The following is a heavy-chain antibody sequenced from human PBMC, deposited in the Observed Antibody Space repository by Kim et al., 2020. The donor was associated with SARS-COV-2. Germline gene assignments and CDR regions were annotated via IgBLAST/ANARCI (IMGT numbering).Heavy chain of an antibody. CDR1: CHSIESGSSY. V-gene: IGHV4-39*01. Sequence: SETLSLTCIVSCHSIESGSSYWGWIRQSPGTGLEWIGSVYYNGNTHYNPSFKSRVTMSMDASANRFSLSLSRMTAADTAVYHCVRRGDTYSLDWYFDNWGRGTLVTVSS. D-gene: IGHD5-18*01. CDR2: VYYNGNT. J-gene: IGHJ2*01. CDR3: VRRGDTYSLDWYFDN.